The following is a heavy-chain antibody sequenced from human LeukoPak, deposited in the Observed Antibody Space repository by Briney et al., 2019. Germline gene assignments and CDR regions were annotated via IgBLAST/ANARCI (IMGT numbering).Heavy chain of an antibody. J-gene: IGHJ3*02. D-gene: IGHD3-10*01. CDR3: AKEPIWFGDAFDI. Sequence: GGSLRLSCAASGFTFSNYGMHWVRQAPVKGLEWVAVIWYDGSNKYYADSVKGRFTISRDNSKNTLYLQMNSLRAEDTAVYYCAKEPIWFGDAFDIWGQGTMVTVSS. CDR1: GFTFSNYG. V-gene: IGHV3-33*06. CDR2: IWYDGSNK.